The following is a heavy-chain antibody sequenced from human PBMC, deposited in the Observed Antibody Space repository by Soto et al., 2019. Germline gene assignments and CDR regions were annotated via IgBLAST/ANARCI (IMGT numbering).Heavy chain of an antibody. D-gene: IGHD3-10*01. Sequence: GASVKVSCKASGGTFSSYAISWVRQAPGQGLEWMGGIIPIFGTANYAQKFQGRVTITADESTSTAYMELSSLRSEDTAVYYCARERGYYGSGSYSPAYYYYGMDVWGQGTTVTVSS. CDR1: GGTFSSYA. CDR3: ARERGYYGSGSYSPAYYYYGMDV. V-gene: IGHV1-69*13. CDR2: IIPIFGTA. J-gene: IGHJ6*02.